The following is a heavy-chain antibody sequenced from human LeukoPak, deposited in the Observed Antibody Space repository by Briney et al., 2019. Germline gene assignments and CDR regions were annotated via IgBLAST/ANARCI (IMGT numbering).Heavy chain of an antibody. CDR2: TSYDGNT. V-gene: IGHV1-18*04. CDR3: ARHSGSGWQALGY. CDR1: GYTFSNYG. Sequence: ASVKVSCKASGYTFSNYGISWVRQAPGPGLEWMGWTSYDGNTNYAQKFQDRVTMTTDTSTTTAYMELRSLESDDTAVYYCARHSGSGWQALGYWGQGTLVTVSS. D-gene: IGHD6-19*01. J-gene: IGHJ4*02.